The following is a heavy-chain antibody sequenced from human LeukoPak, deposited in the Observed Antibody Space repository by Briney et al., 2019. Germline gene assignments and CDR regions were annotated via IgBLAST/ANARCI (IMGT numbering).Heavy chain of an antibody. CDR1: GDSVSSNSGV. D-gene: IGHD2-2*01. J-gene: IGHJ2*01. Sequence: SQTLSLTCAISGDSVSSNSGVWNWIRQSPSRGLEWLVRTYYRSNWYNDYAVSVKSRITINPDTSKNQFSLQLNSVTPEDTAVYHCARSVVVAPGATSYWQFDLWGRGTLVTVSS. V-gene: IGHV6-1*01. CDR2: TYYRSNWYN. CDR3: ARSVVVAPGATSYWQFDL.